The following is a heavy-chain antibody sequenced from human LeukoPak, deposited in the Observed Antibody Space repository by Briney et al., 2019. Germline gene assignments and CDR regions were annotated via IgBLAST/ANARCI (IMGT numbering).Heavy chain of an antibody. D-gene: IGHD3-22*01. J-gene: IGHJ4*02. Sequence: ESLKISCKGSGYSFTSYWIGWVRQMPGKGLEWMGIIYPGDSDTRYSPSFQGQVTISADKSISTAYLQWSSLKASDTAMYYCARRAYYYDSSGYQYYFDYWGQGTLVTVSS. CDR2: IYPGDSDT. V-gene: IGHV5-51*01. CDR1: GYSFTSYW. CDR3: ARRAYYYDSSGYQYYFDY.